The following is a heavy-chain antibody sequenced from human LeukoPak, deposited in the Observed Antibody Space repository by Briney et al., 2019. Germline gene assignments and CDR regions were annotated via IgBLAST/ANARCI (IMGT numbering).Heavy chain of an antibody. J-gene: IGHJ5*02. D-gene: IGHD3-16*01. CDR1: GFTFSFYT. CDR3: AREVDGGFDP. Sequence: PGGSLRLSCAASGFTFSFYTMHWVRQAPGKGLESVSAISPNGDSTYYVNSVKDRFTISRDNSKNTLYLQMGSLRVEDMAVHYCAREVDGGFDPWGQGALVTVSS. CDR2: ISPNGDST. V-gene: IGHV3-64*01.